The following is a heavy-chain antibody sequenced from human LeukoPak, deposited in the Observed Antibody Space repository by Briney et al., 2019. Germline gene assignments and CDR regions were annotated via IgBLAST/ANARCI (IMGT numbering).Heavy chain of an antibody. D-gene: IGHD5-12*01. CDR2: IYTSGST. CDR3: AVATIWADAFDI. CDR1: GGSISSYY. V-gene: IGHV4-4*07. Sequence: SQTLSLTCTVPGGSISSYYWSWIRQPAGKGLEWIGRIYTSGSTNYNPSLKSRVTMSVDTSKNQFSLKLSSVTAADTAVYYCAVATIWADAFDIWGQGTMVTVSS. J-gene: IGHJ3*02.